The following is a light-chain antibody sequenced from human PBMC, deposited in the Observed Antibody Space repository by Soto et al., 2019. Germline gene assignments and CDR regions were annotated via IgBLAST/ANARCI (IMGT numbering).Light chain of an antibody. CDR3: QSYDSSNQV. V-gene: IGLV6-57*01. Sequence: NFMLTQPHSVSESPGKTVTISCTRSSGSIASNYVQCYQQRPGSSPTTVIYDDNQRPSGVPARFSGSIDSSSNSASLTISGLKTEDEADYYCQSYDSSNQVFGGGTKLTVL. CDR2: DDN. CDR1: SGSIASNY. J-gene: IGLJ2*01.